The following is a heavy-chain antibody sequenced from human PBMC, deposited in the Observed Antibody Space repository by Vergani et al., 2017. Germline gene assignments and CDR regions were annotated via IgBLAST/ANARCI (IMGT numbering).Heavy chain of an antibody. J-gene: IGHJ4*02. CDR3: AREGFYDYVWGSYRLRGGYYFDY. D-gene: IGHD3-16*02. CDR2: INAGNGNT. Sequence: QVQLVQSGAEVKKPGASVKVSCKASGYTFTSYAMNWVRQAPGQGLEWMGWINAGNGNTKYSQKFQGRVTITRDTSASTAYMELSSLRSEDTAVYYCAREGFYDYVWGSYRLRGGYYFDYWGQGTLVTVSS. CDR1: GYTFTSYA. V-gene: IGHV1-3*01.